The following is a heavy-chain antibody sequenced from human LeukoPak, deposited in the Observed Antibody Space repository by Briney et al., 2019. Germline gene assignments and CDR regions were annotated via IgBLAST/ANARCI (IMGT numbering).Heavy chain of an antibody. CDR2: IYSGGST. CDR1: GFTVSSNY. Sequence: GGSLRLSCAASGFTVSSNYMSWVRQAPGKGLEWVSVIYSGGSTYYADSVKGRFTISRDNSKNTLYPQMNSLRAEDTAVYYCARDSGYSYGASRIFDYWGQGTLVTVSS. J-gene: IGHJ4*02. V-gene: IGHV3-66*02. CDR3: ARDSGYSYGASRIFDY. D-gene: IGHD5-18*01.